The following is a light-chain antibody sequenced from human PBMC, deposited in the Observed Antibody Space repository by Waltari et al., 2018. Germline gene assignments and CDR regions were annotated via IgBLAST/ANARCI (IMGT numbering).Light chain of an antibody. J-gene: IGKJ5*01. Sequence: EIVLTQSPATLSLSPGDRATLSCRASHSVDTSLAWYQQKLGQAPRLLIYDVFYRATGIPARFSGRGSGTDFTLTISSLEPEDFALYFCQQRRDWPITFGQGTQLEIK. CDR1: HSVDTS. CDR3: QQRRDWPIT. V-gene: IGKV3-11*01. CDR2: DVF.